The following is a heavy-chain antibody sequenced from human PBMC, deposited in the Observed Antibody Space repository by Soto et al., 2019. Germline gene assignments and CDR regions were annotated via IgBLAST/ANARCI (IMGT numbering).Heavy chain of an antibody. CDR3: ARDSRTGCSSTDCYMS. V-gene: IGHV4-4*02. Sequence: SETLSLTCVVSDGSISSYDWWTWVRQPPGKGLEWIGKMYHSGGADYSPSLKSRVTISADSSKNHFSLRLTGVTAADTATYYCARDSRTGCSSTDCYMSWGRGILVTVSS. CDR2: MYHSGGA. J-gene: IGHJ5*02. D-gene: IGHD2-2*01. CDR1: DGSISSYDW.